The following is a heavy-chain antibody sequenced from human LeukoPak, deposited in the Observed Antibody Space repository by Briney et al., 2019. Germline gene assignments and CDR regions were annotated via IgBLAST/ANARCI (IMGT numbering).Heavy chain of an antibody. D-gene: IGHD6-19*01. CDR2: IIPIFGTA. CDR1: GGTFSSYA. J-gene: IGHJ4*02. V-gene: IGHV1-69*13. CDR3: AREGGYSSGWYYFDY. Sequence: ASVKVSCKASGGTFSSYAISWVRQAPGQGLEWMGGIIPIFGTANYAQKSQGRVTITADESTSTAYMEPSSLRSEDTAVYYCAREGGYSSGWYYFDYWGQGTLVTVSS.